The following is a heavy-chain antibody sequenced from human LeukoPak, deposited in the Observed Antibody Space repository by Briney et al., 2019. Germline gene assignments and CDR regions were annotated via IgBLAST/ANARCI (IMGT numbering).Heavy chain of an antibody. J-gene: IGHJ4*02. Sequence: PGGSLRLSCVASGLPIADFAMHWVRQAPGKGLEWVSLNSGDGVSTFYADSVKGRFSISRDNSKNSLYLEMTSLRTEDAAMYYCAKESGKFDYWGQGTLVAVSS. CDR3: AKESGKFDY. CDR2: NSGDGVST. V-gene: IGHV3-43*02. CDR1: GLPIADFA.